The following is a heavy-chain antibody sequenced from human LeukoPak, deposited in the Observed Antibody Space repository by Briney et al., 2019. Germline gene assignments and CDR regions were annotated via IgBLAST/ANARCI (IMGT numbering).Heavy chain of an antibody. CDR2: MNPNSGNT. V-gene: IGHV1-8*01. CDR3: ARQGPGETAAYSSSWYYYYGMDV. Sequence: GASVKVSCKASGYTFTSYDTNWVRQATGQGLEWMGWMNPNSGNTGYAQKFQGRVTMTRNTSISTAYMELSSLRSEDTAVYYCARQGPGETAAYSSSWYYYYGMDVWGQGTTVTVSS. CDR1: GYTFTSYD. D-gene: IGHD6-13*01. J-gene: IGHJ6*02.